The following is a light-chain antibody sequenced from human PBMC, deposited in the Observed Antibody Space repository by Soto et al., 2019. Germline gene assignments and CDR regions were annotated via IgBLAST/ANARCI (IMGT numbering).Light chain of an antibody. CDR1: QSISSY. CDR2: AAS. Sequence: DIQMTQSPSSLSASVGDRVTITCRARQSISSYLNWYQQKPGQAPKLLIYAASSLQSGVPSTFSCRGSGTDFTLPTRTLQPDDSATYCCYQSYSTLTLGQGTKVDTK. J-gene: IGKJ2*01. V-gene: IGKV1-39*01. CDR3: YQSYSTLT.